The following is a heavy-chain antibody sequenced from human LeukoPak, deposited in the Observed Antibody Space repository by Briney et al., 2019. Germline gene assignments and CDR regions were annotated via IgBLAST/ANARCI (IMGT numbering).Heavy chain of an antibody. CDR3: ARDQVVGATAGTFDY. Sequence: ASVKVSCKASGYTFTNFGISWVRQASGQGLDWMGWISAYNGHTNYAQKFQGRVTLTTDTSTTTAYMELTSLRSDDTAVYYCARDQVVGATAGTFDYWGQGTLVTVSS. V-gene: IGHV1-18*01. CDR2: ISAYNGHT. CDR1: GYTFTNFG. J-gene: IGHJ4*02. D-gene: IGHD1-26*01.